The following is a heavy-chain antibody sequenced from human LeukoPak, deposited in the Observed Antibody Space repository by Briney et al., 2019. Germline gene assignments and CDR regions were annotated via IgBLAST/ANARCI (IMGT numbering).Heavy chain of an antibody. Sequence: GGSLSLSCAASGFTFSSYAMSWVRQAPGKGLEWVSAISGSGGSTYYADSVKGRFTISRDNSKNTLYLQMNSLRAEDTAVYYCAKGDYYGSGSFYGMDVWGQGTTVTVSS. J-gene: IGHJ6*02. V-gene: IGHV3-23*01. D-gene: IGHD3-10*01. CDR2: ISGSGGST. CDR1: GFTFSSYA. CDR3: AKGDYYGSGSFYGMDV.